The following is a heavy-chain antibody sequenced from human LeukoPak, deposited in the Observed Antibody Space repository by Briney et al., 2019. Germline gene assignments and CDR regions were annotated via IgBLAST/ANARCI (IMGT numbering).Heavy chain of an antibody. V-gene: IGHV3-21*01. D-gene: IGHD6-19*01. Sequence: GGSLRLSCAASGFTFSSYSMNWVRQAPGKGLEWVPSISSSSSYIYYADSVKGRFTISRDNAKNSLYLQMNSLRAEDTAVYYCARDTESPGIAVAGTHYWGQGTLVTVSS. CDR1: GFTFSSYS. CDR3: ARDTESPGIAVAGTHY. CDR2: ISSSSSYI. J-gene: IGHJ4*02.